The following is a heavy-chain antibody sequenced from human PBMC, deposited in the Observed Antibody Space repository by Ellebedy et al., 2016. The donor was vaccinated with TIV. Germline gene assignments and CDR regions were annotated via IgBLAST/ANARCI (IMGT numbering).Heavy chain of an antibody. V-gene: IGHV4-34*01. CDR2: INDVGTT. Sequence: MPSETLSLTCAVYGASLSGYQWSWIRLSPGKGLQWIGEINDVGTTNYNPSLRGRVTISVDTSKTQFSLKLSSVTAADTAIYYCARCYTGTNWFDPWGQGTLVTVSS. D-gene: IGHD3-16*02. CDR1: GASLSGYQ. CDR3: ARCYTGTNWFDP. J-gene: IGHJ5*02.